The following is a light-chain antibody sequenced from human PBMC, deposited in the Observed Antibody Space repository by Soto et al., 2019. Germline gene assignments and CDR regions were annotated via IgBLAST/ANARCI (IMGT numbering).Light chain of an antibody. CDR3: QQRFSWRS. CDR2: DAS. V-gene: IGKV3D-11*01. CDR1: QDVGHY. J-gene: IGKJ3*01. Sequence: IGLAQSPATLSLSPGDRATLACRASQDVGHYLAWYQQRPGQAPRLLIYDASNMATGIPARFSGGGSGTDFTLTISSLEPEDFAVYYCQQRFSWRSFGPGTRVDIK.